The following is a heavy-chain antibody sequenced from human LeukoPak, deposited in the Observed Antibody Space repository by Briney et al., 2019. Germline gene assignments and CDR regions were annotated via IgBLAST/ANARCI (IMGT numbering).Heavy chain of an antibody. CDR2: IHSSGTT. V-gene: IGHV4-59*01. CDR3: ARGGASSEWFDP. D-gene: IGHD6-19*01. J-gene: IGHJ5*02. Sequence: SETLSLTCTVSGDSISAYYWSWIRQTPGKGLEWIAFIHSSGTTNYNPSLKSRVSISVDTSNNQFSLSVNSVTAADTAVYYCARGGASSEWFDPWAREPWSPSPQ. CDR1: GDSISAYY.